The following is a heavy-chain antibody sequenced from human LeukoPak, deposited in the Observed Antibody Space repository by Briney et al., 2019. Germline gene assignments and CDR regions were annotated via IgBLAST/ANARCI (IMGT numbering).Heavy chain of an antibody. V-gene: IGHV3-7*01. CDR1: GFTFSSYW. CDR3: ARHPRRGWYRGWYFDY. J-gene: IGHJ4*02. CDR2: IKQDGSEK. Sequence: GGSLRLSCAASGFTFSSYWMSWVRQAPGKGLEWVANIKQDGSEKYYVDSVKGRFTISRDNAKNSLYLQMNSLRAEDTAVYYCARHPRRGWYRGWYFDYWGQGTLVTVSS. D-gene: IGHD6-19*01.